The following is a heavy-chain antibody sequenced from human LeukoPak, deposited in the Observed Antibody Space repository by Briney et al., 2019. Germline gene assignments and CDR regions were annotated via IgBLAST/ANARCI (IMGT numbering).Heavy chain of an antibody. CDR1: GFTVSSKY. CDR2: IYSGGST. CDR3: ARAPNVEYYFDS. V-gene: IGHV3-53*01. Sequence: GGSLRLSWAASGFTVSSKYMSWVRQAPGKGLEWVSVIYSGGSTYYADSVKGRFTISRDNSKNTLYLQMNSLRAEDTAVYYCARAPNVEYYFDSWGQGTLVTVS. J-gene: IGHJ4*02. D-gene: IGHD3-3*01.